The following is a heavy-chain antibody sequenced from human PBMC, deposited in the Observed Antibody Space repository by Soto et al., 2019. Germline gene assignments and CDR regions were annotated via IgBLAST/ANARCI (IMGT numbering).Heavy chain of an antibody. CDR3: ARAQVELQSYYYYMDV. V-gene: IGHV3-11*01. J-gene: IGHJ6*03. Sequence: GGSLRLSCAASGFTFSDYYMSWIRQAPGKGLEWVSYISSSGSTIYYADSEKGRFTISRDNAKNSLYLQMNSLRAEDTAVYYYARAQVELQSYYYYMDVCGKGTTVTVSS. CDR2: ISSSGSTI. CDR1: GFTFSDYY. D-gene: IGHD1-7*01.